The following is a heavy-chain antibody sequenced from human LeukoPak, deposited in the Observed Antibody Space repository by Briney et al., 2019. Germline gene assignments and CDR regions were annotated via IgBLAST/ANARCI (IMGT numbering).Heavy chain of an antibody. J-gene: IGHJ6*02. CDR1: GFTFSSYA. V-gene: IGHV3-23*01. CDR3: AKDWIAARSYYYYGMDV. Sequence: GGSLRLSSAASGFTFSSYAMSWVRQAPGQGLEWVSAISGSGGSTYYADSVKGRFTISRDNSKNTLYLQMNSLRAEDTAVYYCAKDWIAARSYYYYGMDVWGQGTTVTVSS. D-gene: IGHD6-6*01. CDR2: ISGSGGST.